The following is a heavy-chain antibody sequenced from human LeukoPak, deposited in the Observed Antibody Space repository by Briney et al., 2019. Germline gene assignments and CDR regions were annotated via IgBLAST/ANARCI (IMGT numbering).Heavy chain of an antibody. V-gene: IGHV4-61*05. CDR2: IYYSGST. D-gene: IGHD3-10*01. Sequence: SETLSLTCTVSGGSISSNNYCWGWIRQPPGKGLEWIGYIYYSGSTNYNPSLKSRVTISVDTSKNQFSLKLSSVTAADTAVYYCARGPMVRGVIITGDFDYWGQGTLVTVSS. CDR3: ARGPMVRGVIITGDFDY. J-gene: IGHJ4*02. CDR1: GGSISSNNYC.